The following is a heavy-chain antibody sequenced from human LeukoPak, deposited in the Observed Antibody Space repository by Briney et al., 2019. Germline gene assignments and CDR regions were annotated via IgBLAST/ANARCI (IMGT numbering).Heavy chain of an antibody. D-gene: IGHD2/OR15-2a*01. CDR1: GFTFSSYW. Sequence: GGSLRLSCVASGFTFSSYWMSWVRQAPGKGLEWVANINRDGSEKYYVDSVKGRFTISRDNAKNSLFLQMNSLRAEDTAVYYCARSYYVEYFDYWGQGTLVTVSS. V-gene: IGHV3-7*01. CDR3: ARSYYVEYFDY. CDR2: INRDGSEK. J-gene: IGHJ4*02.